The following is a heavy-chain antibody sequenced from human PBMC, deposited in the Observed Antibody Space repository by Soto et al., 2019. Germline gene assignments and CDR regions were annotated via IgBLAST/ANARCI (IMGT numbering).Heavy chain of an antibody. CDR3: ARLAADSSGYYYLGTFDP. CDR1: GYSFTSYW. Sequence: GASLKISCKGSGYSFTSYWISWVRQMPGKGLEWMGRIDPSDSYTNYSPSFQGHVTISADKSISTAYLQWSSLKASDTAMYYCARLAADSSGYYYLGTFDPWGQGTLVTVSS. V-gene: IGHV5-10-1*01. J-gene: IGHJ5*02. D-gene: IGHD3-22*01. CDR2: IDPSDSYT.